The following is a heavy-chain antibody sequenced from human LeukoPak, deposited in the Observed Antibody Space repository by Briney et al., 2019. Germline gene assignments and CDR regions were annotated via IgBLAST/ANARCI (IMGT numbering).Heavy chain of an antibody. CDR1: GGSISSYY. CDR2: IYYSGST. J-gene: IGHJ3*02. V-gene: IGHV4-59*08. D-gene: IGHD3-10*01. Sequence: SETLSLTCTVSGGSISSYYWSWIRQPPEKGLEWIGYIYYSGSTNYNPSLKSRVTISVDASKNQFSLKLSSVTAAHTAVYYCARHISGGSHAFDIWGQGTMVSVSS. CDR3: ARHISGGSHAFDI.